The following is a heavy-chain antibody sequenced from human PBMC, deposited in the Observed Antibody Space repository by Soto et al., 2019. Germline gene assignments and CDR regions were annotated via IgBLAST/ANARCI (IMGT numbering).Heavy chain of an antibody. V-gene: IGHV3-15*07. J-gene: IGHJ3*01. CDR1: GLTFSNAW. CDR3: TTDPQWGL. Sequence: EVQLVESGGALVPPGGSLRLSCVVSGLTFSNAWMNWVRQAPGKGLEWVAHIKSKVDGETRDYAVSVKGRFTVSRDDSKNTLFLDMISLTTEDTGVYYCTTDPQWGLWGPGTMVTVSS. D-gene: IGHD1-26*01. CDR2: IKSKVDGETR.